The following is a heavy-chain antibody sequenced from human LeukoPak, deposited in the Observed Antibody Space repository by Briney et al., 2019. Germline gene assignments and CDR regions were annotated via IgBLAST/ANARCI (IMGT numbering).Heavy chain of an antibody. Sequence: GGSLRLSCAASGFTFSSYAMSWVRQAPGKGLEWVSAISDSDGNTYYADSVKGRLTISRDNAKNSLYLQMNSLRAEDTAVYYCAELGITMIGGVWGKGTTVTISS. CDR3: AELGITMIGGV. V-gene: IGHV3-23*01. D-gene: IGHD3-10*02. CDR2: ISDSDGNT. CDR1: GFTFSSYA. J-gene: IGHJ6*04.